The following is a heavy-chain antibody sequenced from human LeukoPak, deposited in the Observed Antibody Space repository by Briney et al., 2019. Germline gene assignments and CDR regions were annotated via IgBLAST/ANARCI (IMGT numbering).Heavy chain of an antibody. CDR1: GFTFSNYG. D-gene: IGHD5-12*01. V-gene: IGHV3-33*01. J-gene: IGHJ4*02. Sequence: GGSLRLSCAASGFTFSNYGMHWVRQAPGKGLEWVAVIWFDGTNRYYADSVRGRFTISRDNSKNTLYLQMSSLRAEDTAVYYCARDRGVAAHLDYWGQGTLVTVSS. CDR3: ARDRGVAAHLDY. CDR2: IWFDGTNR.